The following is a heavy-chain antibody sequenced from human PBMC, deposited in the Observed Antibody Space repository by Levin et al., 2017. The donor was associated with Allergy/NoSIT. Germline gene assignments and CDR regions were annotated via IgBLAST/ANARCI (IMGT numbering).Heavy chain of an antibody. V-gene: IGHV1-46*01. J-gene: IGHJ3*02. CDR3: ARGEEGYSSGWYYAFDI. Sequence: ASVKVSCKASGYTFTSYYMHWVRQAPGQGLEWMGIINPSGGSTSYAQKFQGRVTMTRDTSTSTVYMELSSLRSEDTAVYYCARGEEGYSSGWYYAFDIWGQGTMVTVSS. CDR2: INPSGGST. CDR1: GYTFTSYY. D-gene: IGHD6-19*01.